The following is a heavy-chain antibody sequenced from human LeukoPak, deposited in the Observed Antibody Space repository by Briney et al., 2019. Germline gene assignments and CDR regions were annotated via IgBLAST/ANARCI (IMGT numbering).Heavy chain of an antibody. CDR1: GYTFTSYG. J-gene: IGHJ4*02. V-gene: IGHV1-18*04. CDR3: ARDGDIVVVVAANYFDY. Sequence: ASVKVSCKASGYTFTSYGISWVRQAPGQGLEWMGWISAYNGNTNYAKKLQGRVTMTTDTSPSTAYMELRSLRSDDTAVYYCARDGDIVVVVAANYFDYWGQGTLVTVSS. D-gene: IGHD2-15*01. CDR2: ISAYNGNT.